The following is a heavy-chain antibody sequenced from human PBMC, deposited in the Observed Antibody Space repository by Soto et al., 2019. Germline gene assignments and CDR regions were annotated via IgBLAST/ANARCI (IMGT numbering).Heavy chain of an antibody. CDR1: GFTFSSYA. CDR2: ISYDGSNK. D-gene: IGHD1-7*01. V-gene: IGHV3-30-3*01. Sequence: GGSLRLSCAASGFTFSSYAMHWVRQAPGEGLEWVAVISYDGSNKYYADSVKGRFTISRDNSKNTLYLQMNSLRAEDTAVYYCARDAITGTTALDYWGQGTLVTVSS. CDR3: ARDAITGTTALDY. J-gene: IGHJ4*02.